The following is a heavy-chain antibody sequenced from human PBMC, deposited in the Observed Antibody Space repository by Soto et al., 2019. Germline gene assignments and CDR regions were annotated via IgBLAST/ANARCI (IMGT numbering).Heavy chain of an antibody. CDR1: GFTFNNYA. J-gene: IGHJ6*04. D-gene: IGHD3-10*01. Sequence: EVQLLESGGGLVQPGGSLRLSCAASGFTFNNYAMSWFRQAPGKGLEWGSAISGSGGSTYYADSVKGRFTIARDNSKNTLYLQMNSLRAEDTAVYYCAKYNSFRFGAGDVWGKGTTVTVSS. V-gene: IGHV3-23*01. CDR3: AKYNSFRFGAGDV. CDR2: ISGSGGST.